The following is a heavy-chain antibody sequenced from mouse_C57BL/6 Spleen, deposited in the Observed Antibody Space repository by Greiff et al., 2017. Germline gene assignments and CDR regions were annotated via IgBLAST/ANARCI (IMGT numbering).Heavy chain of an antibody. CDR3: ARTGRLRYYFDY. CDR1: GYTFTDYN. D-gene: IGHD1-3*01. V-gene: IGHV1-18*01. Sequence: VQLQQSGPELVKPGASVKLPCKASGYTFTDYNMDWVKQSHGKSLEWIGDINPNNGGTIYNQKFKGKATLTVDKSSSTAYMELRSLTSEDTAVYYCARTGRLRYYFDYWGQGTTLTVSS. J-gene: IGHJ2*01. CDR2: INPNNGGT.